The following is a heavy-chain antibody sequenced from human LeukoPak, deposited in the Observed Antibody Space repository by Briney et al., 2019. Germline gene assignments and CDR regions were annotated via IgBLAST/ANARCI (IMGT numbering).Heavy chain of an antibody. CDR3: AIKSIAAAGYFDY. CDR2: IYPGDSDT. J-gene: IGHJ4*02. Sequence: GESLKISCKGSGYSFTSYWIGWVRQMPGKGLGWMGIIYPGDSDTRYSPSFQGQVTISADKSISTAYLQWSSLKASDTAMYYCAIKSIAAAGYFDYWGQGTLVTVSS. CDR1: GYSFTSYW. D-gene: IGHD6-13*01. V-gene: IGHV5-51*01.